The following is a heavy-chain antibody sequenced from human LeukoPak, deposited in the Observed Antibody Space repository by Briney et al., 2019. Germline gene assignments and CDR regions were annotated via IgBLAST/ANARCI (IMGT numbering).Heavy chain of an antibody. CDR3: TRDPAYYLRYGYFDY. CDR2: MNNVGSHI. CDR1: GFTFKTYT. Sequence: GGGLVKPGGSLRLSCAASGFTFKTYTMHWVRQAPGMGLEWVSSMNNVGSHIYYRDSVKGRFTISRDNAKNSVYLQMNNLRAADTALYYCTRDPAYYLRYGYFDYWGQGILVTVSS. J-gene: IGHJ4*02. V-gene: IGHV3-21*01. D-gene: IGHD1-26*01.